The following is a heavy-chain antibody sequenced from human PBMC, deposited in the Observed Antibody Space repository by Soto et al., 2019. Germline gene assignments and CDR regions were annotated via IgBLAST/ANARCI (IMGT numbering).Heavy chain of an antibody. J-gene: IGHJ4*02. D-gene: IGHD3-22*01. CDR1: GYTFTNYG. CDR3: ARRYDSSGRPFDL. CDR2: SSTYNSNT. V-gene: IGHV1-18*04. Sequence: QVHLVQSGAEVKKPGASVKVSCKASGYTFTNYGITWVRQAPGRGLEWMGWSSTYNSNTNYAQRFRGRVTMTTDRGRSTGYMELRSLTSEDTAVYFCARRYDSSGRPFDLWGQGTLVTVSS.